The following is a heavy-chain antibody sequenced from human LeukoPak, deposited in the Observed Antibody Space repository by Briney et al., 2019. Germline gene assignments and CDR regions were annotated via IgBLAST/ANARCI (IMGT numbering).Heavy chain of an antibody. CDR3: AREGAVAGMDYYYGMDI. CDR2: ISAYNGNT. Sequence: ASVKVSCKASGYTFTCYGISWVRQAPGQGRAWMGWISAYNGNTHYAQKLQGRVTMHTDTSTSTAYMELRSLRSDDTAVYYCAREGAVAGMDYYYGMDIWGQGTTVTVSS. D-gene: IGHD6-19*01. V-gene: IGHV1-18*01. J-gene: IGHJ6*02. CDR1: GYTFTCYG.